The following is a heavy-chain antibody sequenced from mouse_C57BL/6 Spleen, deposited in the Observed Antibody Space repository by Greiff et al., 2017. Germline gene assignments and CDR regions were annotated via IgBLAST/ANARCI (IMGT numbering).Heavy chain of an antibody. J-gene: IGHJ4*01. V-gene: IGHV1-15*01. CDR3: TRSYYYGY. CDR1: GYTFTDYE. D-gene: IGHD1-1*01. CDR2: IDPETGGT. Sequence: QVHVKQSGAELVRPGASVTLSCKASGYTFTDYEMHWVKQTPVHGLEWIGAIDPETGGTAYNQKFKGKAILTADKSSSTAYMELRSLTSEDSAVYYCTRSYYYGYWGQGTSVTVSS.